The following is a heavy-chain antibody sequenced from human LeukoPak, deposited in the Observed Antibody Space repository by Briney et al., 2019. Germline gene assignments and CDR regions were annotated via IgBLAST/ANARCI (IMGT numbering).Heavy chain of an antibody. CDR1: GFALGSYT. Sequence: GGSLRLSCAASGFALGSYTMGWLRQAPGKGLEWVSTISSGGSTYYPDSMKGRFTISRDNSKNTLYLQMNSLRGEDTAVYYCATGGVTGARETDYWGQGTLVTVSS. CDR2: ISSGGST. CDR3: ATGGVTGARETDY. D-gene: IGHD4-23*01. V-gene: IGHV3-23*01. J-gene: IGHJ4*02.